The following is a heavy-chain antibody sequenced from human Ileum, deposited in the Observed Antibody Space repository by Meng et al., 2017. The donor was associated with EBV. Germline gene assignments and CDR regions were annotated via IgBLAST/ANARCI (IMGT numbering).Heavy chain of an antibody. Sequence: QLQRSGPGLVRPPTTLSLTCTVTCSSVTCSGYYWSWLRQSPGKGLEWLGYVNYNGDTTYNPSLKSRVTIFIDTSKKQFYLNLTSATAADTAIYYCARDLRVGGAFDYWGQGTLVTVSS. CDR3: ARDLRVGGAFDY. V-gene: IGHV4-61*08. CDR1: CSSVTCSGYY. CDR2: VNYNGDT. D-gene: IGHD1-26*01. J-gene: IGHJ4*02.